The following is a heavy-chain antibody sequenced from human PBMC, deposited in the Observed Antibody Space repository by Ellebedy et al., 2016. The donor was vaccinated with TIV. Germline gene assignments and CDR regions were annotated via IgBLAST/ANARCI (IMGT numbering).Heavy chain of an antibody. D-gene: IGHD2-15*01. CDR1: GFPSSSYW. CDR3: ASEYCNGGRCYAGFDY. Sequence: GESLKISCAASGFPSSSYWMSWVRQAPGKGLEWVANIKQDGIEKHYVDSVKGRFTISRDNAKNSLYLQMNSLRVEDTAVYYCASEYCNGGRCYAGFDYWGQGTLVTVSS. J-gene: IGHJ4*02. CDR2: IKQDGIEK. V-gene: IGHV3-7*03.